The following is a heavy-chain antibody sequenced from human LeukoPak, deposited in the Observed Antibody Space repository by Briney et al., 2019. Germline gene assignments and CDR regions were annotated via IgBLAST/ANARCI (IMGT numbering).Heavy chain of an antibody. CDR2: INHSGST. CDR1: GGSFSGYY. J-gene: IGHJ4*02. D-gene: IGHD3-16*02. V-gene: IGHV4-34*01. Sequence: SETLSLTCAVYGGSFSGYYWSWIRQPPGKGLEWIGEINHSGSTNYNPSLKSRVTISVDTSKNQFSLKLSSVTAADTAVYYCARSYDYVWGSCRYIPLPDWGQGTLVTVSS. CDR3: ARSYDYVWGSCRYIPLPD.